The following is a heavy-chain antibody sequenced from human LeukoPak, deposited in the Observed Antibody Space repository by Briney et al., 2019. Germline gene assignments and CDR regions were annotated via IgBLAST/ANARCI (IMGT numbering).Heavy chain of an antibody. J-gene: IGHJ4*02. CDR3: ARASRWGDLSLGY. CDR2: IRDSGTT. V-gene: IGHV4-31*03. CDR1: VGSITTGGLY. D-gene: IGHD3-16*02. Sequence: PSETLSLTCTVSVGSITTGGLYWSWIRQHPGKGVEWIEYIRDSGTTYYNPSLKSRVTISLGTSKNQFSLNLSSVTAADTAVYYCARASRWGDLSLGYWGQGTLVTVSS.